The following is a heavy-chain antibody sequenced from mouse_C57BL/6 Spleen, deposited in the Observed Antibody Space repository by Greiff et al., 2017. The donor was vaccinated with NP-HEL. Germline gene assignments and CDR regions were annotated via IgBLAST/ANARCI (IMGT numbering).Heavy chain of an antibody. CDR2: IWSGGST. CDR3: ARNTYDYDEDYAMDY. Sequence: VKLMESGPGLVQPSQSLSITCTVSGFSLTSYGVHWVRQSPGKGLEWLGVIWSGGSTDYNAAFISRLSISKDNSKSQVFFKMNSLQADDTAIYYCARNTYDYDEDYAMDYWGQGTSVTVSS. CDR1: GFSLTSYG. V-gene: IGHV2-2*01. J-gene: IGHJ4*01. D-gene: IGHD2-4*01.